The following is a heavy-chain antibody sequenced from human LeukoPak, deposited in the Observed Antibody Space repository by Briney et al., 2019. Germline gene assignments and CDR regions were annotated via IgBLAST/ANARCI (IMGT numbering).Heavy chain of an antibody. J-gene: IGHJ5*02. V-gene: IGHV3-7*01. CDR2: IIQDGSEK. CDR3: ATDSFSFGDLNPCP. CDR1: GFTFSSYW. D-gene: IGHD3-16*01. Sequence: PGGSLRLSCAASGFTFSSYWMSWVRQAPGKGLEWVANIIQDGSEKYYVDSVRGRFTISRDNAKSSLYLQMTNLRAEDTAVYYCATDSFSFGDLNPCPWGQGTLVTVSS.